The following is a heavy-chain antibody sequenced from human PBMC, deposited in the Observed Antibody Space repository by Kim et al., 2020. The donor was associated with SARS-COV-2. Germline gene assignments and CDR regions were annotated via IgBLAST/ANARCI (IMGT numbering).Heavy chain of an antibody. J-gene: IGHJ4*02. D-gene: IGHD4-4*01. V-gene: IGHV3-23*01. Sequence: YTDSVKGRFTLSRDNSRNTLYLQMNSLRVEETAVYYCAKAGSRTQSSEDYGGQGTLVTVSS. CDR3: AKAGSRTQSSEDY.